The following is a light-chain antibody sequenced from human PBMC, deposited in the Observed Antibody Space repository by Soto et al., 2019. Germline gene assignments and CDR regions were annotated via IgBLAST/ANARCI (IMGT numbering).Light chain of an antibody. CDR3: QHYKMYSPWT. Sequence: EIVLTQSPATLSLSPGERATLSCRASQSVSSYLAWYQQKPGQAPRLLIYDASNRATGIPARFSGSGSGTDFTLTISSLEPDDFATYYCQHYKMYSPWTFGQGTKVEIK. V-gene: IGKV3-11*01. J-gene: IGKJ1*01. CDR2: DAS. CDR1: QSVSSY.